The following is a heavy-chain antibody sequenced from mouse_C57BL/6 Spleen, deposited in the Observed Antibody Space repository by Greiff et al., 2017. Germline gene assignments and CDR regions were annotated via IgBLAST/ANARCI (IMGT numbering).Heavy chain of an antibody. V-gene: IGHV1-59*01. Sequence: QVQLQQPGAELVRPGTSVTLSCKASGYTFTSYWMHWVKQRPGQSLEWIGVIDPSDSYTNYNQKFKGKATLTVDPSSSSAYMQLSSLTSEYSAVYYCARHYGSSLDYAMDYWGQGTSLTVSS. CDR3: ARHYGSSLDYAMDY. D-gene: IGHD1-1*01. CDR2: IDPSDSYT. J-gene: IGHJ4*01. CDR1: GYTFTSYW.